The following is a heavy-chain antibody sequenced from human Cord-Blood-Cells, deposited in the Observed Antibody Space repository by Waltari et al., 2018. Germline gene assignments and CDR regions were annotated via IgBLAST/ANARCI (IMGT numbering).Heavy chain of an antibody. CDR1: GSTFPSYD. CDR3: ARAHDFESGDEEGDY. CDR2: RNSNRGNT. D-gene: IGHD3-3*01. V-gene: IGHV1-8*01. Sequence: QVHLVQSGAQVKKPGASVQVACKPSGSTFPSYDINWVRRATGQGLEGMGGRNSNRGNTGYGYKFQGRVTMTRNTSISTAYLELSSLRSEDTAVYYCARAHDFESGDEEGDYWGQGTLVTVSS. J-gene: IGHJ4*02.